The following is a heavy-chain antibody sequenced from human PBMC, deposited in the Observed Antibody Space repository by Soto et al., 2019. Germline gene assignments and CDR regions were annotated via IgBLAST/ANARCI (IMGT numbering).Heavy chain of an antibody. CDR1: GGTFNFYT. Sequence: QGQLVQSGAEVKNPGSSVRLSCTASGGTFNFYTINWVRQAPGQRLEWVGRVNPIVGMSSSASKFQDRVTMTADKSTSKAYMDLTGLKSEDTAVYYCATSYGSGSTHFDYWGQGTLVTVSS. J-gene: IGHJ4*02. D-gene: IGHD3-10*01. V-gene: IGHV1-69*02. CDR3: ATSYGSGSTHFDY. CDR2: VNPIVGMS.